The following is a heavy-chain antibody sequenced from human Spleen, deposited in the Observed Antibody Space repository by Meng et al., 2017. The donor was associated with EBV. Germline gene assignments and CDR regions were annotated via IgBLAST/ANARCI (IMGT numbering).Heavy chain of an antibody. Sequence: LQPQEYGSGLVQPSQTLSPTCAVSGGSISSGTYSWSWIRQPPGKGLEWVGYIFHSGSTYYNPSLKSRVTISVSRSKNQFSLKLSSVTAADTAVYYCARRNGDKYWYFDLWGRGTLVTVSS. J-gene: IGHJ2*01. CDR3: ARRNGDKYWYFDL. V-gene: IGHV4-30-2*01. CDR1: GGSISSGTYS. D-gene: IGHD4-17*01. CDR2: IFHSGST.